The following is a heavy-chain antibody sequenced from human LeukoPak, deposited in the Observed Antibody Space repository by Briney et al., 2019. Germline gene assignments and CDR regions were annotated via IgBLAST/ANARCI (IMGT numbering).Heavy chain of an antibody. Sequence: PGGSLRLSCAASGFTFSDYYMDWVRQTPGKGLEWIGRSKNKADSYTTHYAASVKGRFTISRDDSKNSLYLQMNSLKTEDTAAYYCARDNVGSYDYWGQGTLVTV. CDR3: ARDNVGSYDY. V-gene: IGHV3-72*01. D-gene: IGHD1-26*01. J-gene: IGHJ4*02. CDR2: SKNKADSYTT. CDR1: GFTFSDYY.